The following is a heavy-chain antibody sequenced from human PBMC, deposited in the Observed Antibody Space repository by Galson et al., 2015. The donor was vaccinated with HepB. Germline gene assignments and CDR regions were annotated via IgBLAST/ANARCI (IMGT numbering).Heavy chain of an antibody. CDR3: VTYSYANTGPPG. D-gene: IGHD3-22*01. CDR1: GGTFSNSA. V-gene: IGHV1-69*04. J-gene: IGHJ4*02. Sequence: SVKVSCKASGGTFSNSAISWVRQAPGLGLDWMGRIIPILGSTNYAQKFQGRLTINADTSTSTAFMELSSLKSEDTAVYYCVTYSYANTGPPGWGQGALVTVS. CDR2: IIPILGST.